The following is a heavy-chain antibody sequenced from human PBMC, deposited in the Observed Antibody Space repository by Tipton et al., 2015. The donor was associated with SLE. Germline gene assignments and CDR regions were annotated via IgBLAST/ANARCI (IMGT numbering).Heavy chain of an antibody. Sequence: SLRLSCAASGFTFSSYGMHWVRQAPGKGLEWVAFIRYDGSNKYYADSVKGRFTISRDNAKNSLYLQMNSLRADDTAVYYCARDYDDYGDYEMDYWGQGTLVTVSS. CDR2: IRYDGSNK. CDR1: GFTFSSYG. J-gene: IGHJ4*02. V-gene: IGHV3-30*02. CDR3: ARDYDDYGDYEMDY. D-gene: IGHD4-17*01.